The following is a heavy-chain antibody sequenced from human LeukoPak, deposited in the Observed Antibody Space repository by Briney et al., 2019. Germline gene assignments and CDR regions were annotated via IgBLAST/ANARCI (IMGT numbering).Heavy chain of an antibody. D-gene: IGHD6-13*01. Sequence: ASVKVSCKASGYTFTSYYMRWVRQAPGQGLEWMGIINPSGGSTSYAQKFQGRVTMTRDMSTSTVYMELSSLRSEDTAVYYCARDGGLEQQLVISWFDPWGQGTLVTVSS. V-gene: IGHV1-46*01. J-gene: IGHJ5*02. CDR1: GYTFTSYY. CDR3: ARDGGLEQQLVISWFDP. CDR2: INPSGGST.